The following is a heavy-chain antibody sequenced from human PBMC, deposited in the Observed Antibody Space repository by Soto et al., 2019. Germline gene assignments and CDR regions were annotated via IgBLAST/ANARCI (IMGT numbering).Heavy chain of an antibody. CDR3: AKETYDFWSGYSKTSVYYYYGMDV. CDR2: ISGSGGST. J-gene: IGHJ6*02. CDR1: GFTFSSYA. Sequence: PGGSLRLSCAASGFTFSSYAMSWVRQAPGKGLEWVSAISGSGGSTYYADSVKGRFTISRDNSKNTLYLQMNSLRAEDTAVYYCAKETYDFWSGYSKTSVYYYYGMDVWGQGTTVTVSS. D-gene: IGHD3-3*01. V-gene: IGHV3-23*01.